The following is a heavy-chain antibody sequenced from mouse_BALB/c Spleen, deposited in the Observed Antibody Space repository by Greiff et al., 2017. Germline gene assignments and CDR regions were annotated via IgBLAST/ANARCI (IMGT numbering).Heavy chain of an antibody. V-gene: IGHV5-17*02. J-gene: IGHJ3*01. CDR3: ARPTYGVVEGFAY. Sequence: DVMLVESGGGLVQPGGSRKLSCAASGFTFSSFGMHWVRQAPEKGLEWVAYISSGSSTIYYADTVKGRFTISRDNPKNTLFLQMTSLRSEDTAMYYCARPTYGVVEGFAYWGQGTLVTVSA. CDR1: GFTFSSFG. CDR2: ISSGSSTI. D-gene: IGHD1-1*01.